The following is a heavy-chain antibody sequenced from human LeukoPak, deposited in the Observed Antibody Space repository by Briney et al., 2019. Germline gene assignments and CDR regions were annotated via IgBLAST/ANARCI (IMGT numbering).Heavy chain of an antibody. V-gene: IGHV3-48*02. D-gene: IGHD3-10*01. Sequence: GGFLRLSCAASGFTFSSYSMNWVRQAPGKGLEWVSYISSSSSTIYYADSVKGRFTISRDNAKNSLYLQMSSLRDEDTAVYYCASFGMRSDYWGQGTLVTVSS. CDR1: GFTFSSYS. J-gene: IGHJ4*02. CDR2: ISSSSSTI. CDR3: ASFGMRSDY.